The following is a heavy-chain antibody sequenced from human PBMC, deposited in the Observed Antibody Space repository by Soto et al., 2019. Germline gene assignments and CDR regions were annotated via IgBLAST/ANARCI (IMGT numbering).Heavy chain of an antibody. J-gene: IGHJ6*03. Sequence: QLLESGPGLVKPSETLSLTCTVSGGSISSSSYYWGWIRQPPGKGLEWIGSIYYSGSTYYNPSLKSRVTISVDTSKNQFSLKLSSVTAADTAVYYCARAAMRSYYYYMDVWGKGTTVTVSS. CDR2: IYYSGST. D-gene: IGHD2-2*01. CDR3: ARAAMRSYYYYMDV. V-gene: IGHV4-39*01. CDR1: GGSISSSSYY.